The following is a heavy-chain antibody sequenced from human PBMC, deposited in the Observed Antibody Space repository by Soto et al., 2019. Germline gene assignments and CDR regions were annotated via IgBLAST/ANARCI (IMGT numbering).Heavy chain of an antibody. Sequence: GGSLRLSCAASGFTFSDYYMSWIRQAPGKGLEWVSYISSSSSYTNYADSVKGRFTISRDNAKNSLYLQMNSLRAEDMAVYYCARARYYDFWSGYYTGFDYWGQGTLVTVSS. CDR3: ARARYYDFWSGYYTGFDY. CDR1: GFTFSDYY. J-gene: IGHJ4*02. CDR2: ISSSSSYT. D-gene: IGHD3-3*01. V-gene: IGHV3-11*06.